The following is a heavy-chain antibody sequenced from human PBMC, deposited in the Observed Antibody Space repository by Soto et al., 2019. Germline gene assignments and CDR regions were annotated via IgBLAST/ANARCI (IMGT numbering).Heavy chain of an antibody. Sequence: QITLKESGPTLVKPTQTLTLTCTFSGFSLSTLGVGVGWIRQPPGKALEWLALIYWNDDKRYSPSLKSRLTITKDTSKNQVVLTMTNMDPVDTATYYFAHSLPQRWGSDFDYWGQGTLVTVSS. D-gene: IGHD3-10*01. CDR3: AHSLPQRWGSDFDY. V-gene: IGHV2-5*01. CDR2: IYWNDDK. CDR1: GFSLSTLGVG. J-gene: IGHJ4*02.